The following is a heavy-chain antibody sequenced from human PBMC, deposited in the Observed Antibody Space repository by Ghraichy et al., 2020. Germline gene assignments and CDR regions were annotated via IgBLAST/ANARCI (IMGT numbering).Heavy chain of an antibody. CDR1: GFTFSSYW. CDR3: ARVLNVYYYDY. V-gene: IGHV3-74*01. Sequence: GESLNISCAASGFTFSSYWMHWVRQAPGKGLVWVSRINADGSRTTYADYVKGRFTISRDNAKNTLYLQMNSLRAEDTAVYYCARVLNVYYYDYWGQGTLFPVSS. D-gene: IGHD3-22*01. J-gene: IGHJ4*02. CDR2: INADGSRT.